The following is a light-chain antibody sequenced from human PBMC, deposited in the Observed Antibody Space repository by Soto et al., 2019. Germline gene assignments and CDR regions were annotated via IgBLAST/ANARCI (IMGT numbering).Light chain of an antibody. CDR1: QTLGSD. V-gene: IGKV3-15*01. Sequence: EIVMTQSPATLSVSPGERATLSCRASQTLGSDLAWYQQKPCLPPRLLIDGASSRASGFPASFSGRGSRTEFTRNVRSLQSEEFSVYYCRQCRNWPVGFGGRNKGEI. J-gene: IGKJ4*01. CDR3: RQCRNWPVG. CDR2: GAS.